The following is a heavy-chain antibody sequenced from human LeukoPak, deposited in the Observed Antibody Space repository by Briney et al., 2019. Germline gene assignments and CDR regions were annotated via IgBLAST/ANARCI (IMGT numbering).Heavy chain of an antibody. CDR3: ARDQGYSYGHSFDY. D-gene: IGHD5-18*01. J-gene: IGHJ4*02. V-gene: IGHV3-30-3*01. Sequence: GGSLRLSCAASGFTYSSHNMPWVRQAPGKGLGWVALITYDGSNKYYADSVKGRFTISRDNSKNTLYVQMNSLRAEDTAVYYCARDQGYSYGHSFDYWGQGTLVTVSS. CDR1: GFTYSSHN. CDR2: ITYDGSNK.